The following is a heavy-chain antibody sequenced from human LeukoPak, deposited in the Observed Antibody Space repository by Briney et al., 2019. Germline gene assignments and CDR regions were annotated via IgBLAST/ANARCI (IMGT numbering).Heavy chain of an antibody. V-gene: IGHV3-66*01. CDR2: IYSGGST. J-gene: IGHJ5*02. Sequence: PGWPLRLSCAASGFTVSSNYMSWVRQAPGKGLEWVSVIYSGGSTYYADSVKGRFTISRDNSKNTLYLQMNSLRAEDTAVYYCAREAYYDFWSGYYTVNWFDPWGRGTLVTVSS. CDR1: GFTVSSNY. D-gene: IGHD3-3*01. CDR3: AREAYYDFWSGYYTVNWFDP.